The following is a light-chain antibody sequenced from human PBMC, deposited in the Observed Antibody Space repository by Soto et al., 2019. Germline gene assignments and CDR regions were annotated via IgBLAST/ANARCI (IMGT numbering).Light chain of an antibody. V-gene: IGLV2-8*01. CDR2: EVS. CDR1: SSDVGGYNY. Sequence: QSALTQPPSASGSPGQSVTISCTGTSSDVGGYNYVSWYQQHPGKAPKLMIHEVSKRPSGVPDRFSGSKSGNTASLTVSGLQAEDEADYYCSSYAGSTPYVFGTGTKLTVL. J-gene: IGLJ1*01. CDR3: SSYAGSTPYV.